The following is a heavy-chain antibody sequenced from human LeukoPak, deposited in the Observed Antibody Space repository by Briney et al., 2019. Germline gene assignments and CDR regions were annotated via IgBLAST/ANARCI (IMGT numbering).Heavy chain of an antibody. D-gene: IGHD3-22*01. CDR1: GDSFSSGNYY. Sequence: SETLSLTCTVSGDSFSSGNYYLSWIRQPPGKGLDWITYMSPSGTTKYNPSLKSRVTTSVDTSRTQFSLRLSPVTAADTAVYYCARGQDDRSGTFDYWGQGILVTVSS. V-gene: IGHV4-61*01. CDR3: ARGQDDRSGTFDY. CDR2: MSPSGTT. J-gene: IGHJ4*02.